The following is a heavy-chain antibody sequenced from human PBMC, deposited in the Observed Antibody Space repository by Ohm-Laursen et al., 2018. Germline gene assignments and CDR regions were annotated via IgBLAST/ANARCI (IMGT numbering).Heavy chain of an antibody. CDR2: ISSSSSYI. V-gene: IGHV3-21*01. Sequence: SLRLSCSASGFTFSSYSMNWVRQAPGKGLEWVSSISSSSSYIYYADSVKGRFTISRDNAKNSLYLQVNSLRVEDTAVYYCGRGPRGINGGKSDRWGQGTLVTVSS. D-gene: IGHD7-27*01. CDR1: GFTFSSYS. J-gene: IGHJ5*02. CDR3: GRGPRGINGGKSDR.